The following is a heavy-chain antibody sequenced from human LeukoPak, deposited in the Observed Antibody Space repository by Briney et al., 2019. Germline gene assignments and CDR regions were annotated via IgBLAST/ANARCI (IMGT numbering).Heavy chain of an antibody. V-gene: IGHV4-39*01. J-gene: IGHJ4*02. CDR3: ARAWNGGYYFDY. D-gene: IGHD1-1*01. CDR1: GGSISSSSYY. Sequence: SETLSLTCTVSGGSISSSSYYWGWIRQPPGKGLEWIGSIYYSGSTYYNPSLKSRVTISVDTSKNQFSLKLSSVTAADTAVYYCARAWNGGYYFDYWGQGTLVTVPS. CDR2: IYYSGST.